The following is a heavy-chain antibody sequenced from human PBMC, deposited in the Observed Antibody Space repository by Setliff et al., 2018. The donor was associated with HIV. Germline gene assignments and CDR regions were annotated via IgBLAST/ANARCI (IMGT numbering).Heavy chain of an antibody. CDR2: ISGSGITT. CDR1: GFTFINYA. CDR3: AKDPPGDYNGMPGDI. J-gene: IGHJ3*02. D-gene: IGHD3-10*01. Sequence: GGSLSLSCAASGFTFINYAMSWVRQAPGKGLEWVSLISGSGITTDYADSVKGRFIISRDNSKNTLYLQMNSLRADDTAVYYCAKDPPGDYNGMPGDIWGQGTMVTVSS. V-gene: IGHV3-23*01.